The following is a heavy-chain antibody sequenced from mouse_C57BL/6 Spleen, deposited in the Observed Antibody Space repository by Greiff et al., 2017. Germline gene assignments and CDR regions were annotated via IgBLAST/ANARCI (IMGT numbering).Heavy chain of an antibody. V-gene: IGHV10-1*01. CDR1: GFSFNTYA. CDR2: IRSKSNKYAT. J-gene: IGHJ4*01. Sequence: EVTVVESGGGLVQPKGSLKLSCAASGFSFNTYAMNWVRQAPGKGLEWVARIRSKSNKYATYYADSVKDRFTISRDDSESMLYLQMNKFKTEDTAMYYCVRSATFAMDYWGQGTSVTVSS. CDR3: VRSATFAMDY. D-gene: IGHD1-1*01.